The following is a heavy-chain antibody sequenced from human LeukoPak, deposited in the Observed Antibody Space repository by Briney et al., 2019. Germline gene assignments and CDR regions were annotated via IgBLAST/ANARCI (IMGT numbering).Heavy chain of an antibody. CDR3: AKDDYSIDWFDP. CDR1: GFTFSSYG. J-gene: IGHJ5*02. V-gene: IGHV3-30*02. Sequence: PGGSLRLSXAASGFTFSSYGMHWVRQAPGKGLEWVAFIRYDGSNKYYADSVKGRFTISRDNSKNTLYLQMNSLRAEDTAVYYCAKDDYSIDWFDPWGQGTLVTVSS. D-gene: IGHD4-11*01. CDR2: IRYDGSNK.